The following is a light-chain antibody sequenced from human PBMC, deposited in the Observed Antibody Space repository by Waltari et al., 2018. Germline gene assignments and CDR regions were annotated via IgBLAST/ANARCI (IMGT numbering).Light chain of an antibody. Sequence: QSALTQPASVSGSPGQSITISCYGTSSDVGFYTYVSWYQQHPGKAPQLMIYDVSQRPSGVSDLFSGSKSGNTASLTISGLQAEDEADYYCNSYTGSSSGVFGGGTKVTV. CDR2: DVS. J-gene: IGLJ3*02. CDR3: NSYTGSSSGV. CDR1: SSDVGFYTY. V-gene: IGLV2-14*01.